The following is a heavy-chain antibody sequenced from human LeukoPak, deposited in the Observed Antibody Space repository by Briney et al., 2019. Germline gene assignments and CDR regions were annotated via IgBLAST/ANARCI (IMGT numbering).Heavy chain of an antibody. CDR2: IYYSGST. CDR3: ARGRGQQLGNFDY. CDR1: AYSISSPNW. V-gene: IGHV4-28*03. D-gene: IGHD6-13*01. Sequence: SETLSLTCAVSAYSISSPNWWGWIRQPPGKGLEWIGYIYYSGSTNYNPSLKSRVTMSVDTSKNQFSLKLSSVTAADTAVYYCARGRGQQLGNFDYWGQGTLVTVSS. J-gene: IGHJ4*02.